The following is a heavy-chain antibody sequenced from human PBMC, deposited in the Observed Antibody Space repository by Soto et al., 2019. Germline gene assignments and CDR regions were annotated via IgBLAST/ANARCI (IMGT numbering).Heavy chain of an antibody. D-gene: IGHD2-15*01. J-gene: IGHJ6*02. V-gene: IGHV1-69*01. CDR1: GGTFSSYA. Sequence: QVQLVQSGAEVKKPGASVKVSCKASGGTFSSYAISWVRQAPGPGLEWMGGIIPIFGTAHYAQKFQGRVTIYADESTSTADSELSSLRSADNAVYYCESVESFPPDYDYGRDVWGQGTTVTVSS. CDR2: IIPIFGTA. CDR3: ESVESFPPDYDYGRDV.